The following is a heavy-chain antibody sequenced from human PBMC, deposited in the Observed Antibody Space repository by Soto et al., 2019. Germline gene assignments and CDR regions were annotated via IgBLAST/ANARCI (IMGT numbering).Heavy chain of an antibody. Sequence: ASVKVSCKASGYTFASYYMHGVRQAPGQGLEWMGIINPSGGSTSYAQKSQGRVTMTRDTSTSTVYMELSSLRSEDTAVYYCARDRKSLRYFDWLPTNYYYYGMDVWGQGTTVTVSS. CDR1: GYTFASYY. CDR3: ARDRKSLRYFDWLPTNYYYYGMDV. CDR2: INPSGGST. D-gene: IGHD3-9*01. J-gene: IGHJ6*02. V-gene: IGHV1-46*01.